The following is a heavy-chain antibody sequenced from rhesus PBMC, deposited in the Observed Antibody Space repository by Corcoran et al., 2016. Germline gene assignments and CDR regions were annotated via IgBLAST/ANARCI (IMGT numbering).Heavy chain of an antibody. Sequence: QVQLQESGPGLVKPSETLSLTCAVSGFSISGGYGWSWIRQPPGKGLEWIGHIFDSIGSTYYNPSLKCRGAISRDTSKNQFSLKLSSVTDADTAVYYCARLSAYYFDYWGQGVLVTVSS. CDR1: GFSISGGYG. J-gene: IGHJ4*01. D-gene: IGHD2-39*01. V-gene: IGHV4-127*01. CDR2: IFDSIGST. CDR3: ARLSAYYFDY.